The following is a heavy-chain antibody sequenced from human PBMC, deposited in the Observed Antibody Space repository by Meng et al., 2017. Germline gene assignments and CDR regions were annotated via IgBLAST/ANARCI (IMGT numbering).Heavy chain of an antibody. CDR1: GGTFSSYA. CDR2: IIPIFGTA. V-gene: IGHV1-69*06. CDR3: ARDGVGATEGYFDY. Sequence: QVAWVQSGGEVKRPGPSVKVPCKASGGTFSSYAISWVRQAPGQGLGWMGGIIPIFGTANYAQKFQGRVTITADKSTSTAYMELSSLRSEDTAVYYCARDGVGATEGYFDYWGQGTLVTVSS. J-gene: IGHJ4*02. D-gene: IGHD1-26*01.